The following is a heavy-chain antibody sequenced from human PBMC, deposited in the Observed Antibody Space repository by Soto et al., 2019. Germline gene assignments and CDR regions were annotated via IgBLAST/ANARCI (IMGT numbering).Heavy chain of an antibody. V-gene: IGHV1-18*01. J-gene: IGHJ4*02. CDR2: ISAYNANT. CDR3: ARDRLGATGDY. CDR1: SYTFTRYG. Sequence: SVKVSCKASSYTFTRYGISWVRQAPGQGLEWMGWISAYNANTNYAQKLQGRVTMTTDTSTSTSYMELRSLRSDDTAVYFCARDRLGATGDYWGQGTLVTVSS. D-gene: IGHD1-26*01.